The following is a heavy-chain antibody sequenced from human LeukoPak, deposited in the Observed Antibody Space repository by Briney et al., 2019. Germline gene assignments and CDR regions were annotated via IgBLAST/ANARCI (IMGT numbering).Heavy chain of an antibody. CDR1: GGSISNYY. Sequence: PSETLSLTCTVSGGSISNYYWSWIRQPAAKGLEWIGRIYSSGRTNYNASLKSRVTMSVDTSNNQFSLQLSSVTAADTAVYYCARDLPSYYFGSGNIFDPWGQGILVTVSP. CDR2: IYSSGRT. D-gene: IGHD3-10*01. J-gene: IGHJ5*02. CDR3: ARDLPSYYFGSGNIFDP. V-gene: IGHV4-4*07.